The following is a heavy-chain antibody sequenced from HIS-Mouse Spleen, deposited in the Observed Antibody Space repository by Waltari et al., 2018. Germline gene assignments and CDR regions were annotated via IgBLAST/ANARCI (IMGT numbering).Heavy chain of an antibody. CDR2: IYTSGST. J-gene: IGHJ4*02. CDR3: ARDIAAAGFFDY. D-gene: IGHD6-13*01. Sequence: QVQLQESGPGLVKPAETLSLTCTVPGGSISSYYRSWTRQPAGKGLEWIGRIYTSGSTNYNPSLKSRVTMSVDTSKNQFSLKLSSVTAADTAVYYCARDIAAAGFFDYWGQGTLVTVSS. CDR1: GGSISSYY. V-gene: IGHV4-4*07.